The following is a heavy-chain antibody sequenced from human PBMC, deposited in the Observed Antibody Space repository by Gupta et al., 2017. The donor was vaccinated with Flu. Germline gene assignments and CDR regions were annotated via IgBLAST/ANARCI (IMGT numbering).Heavy chain of an antibody. CDR3: AKHIRQYQLLWGMDV. J-gene: IGHJ6*02. CDR1: GFTFSTYV. Sequence: EVQLLESGGGLVQPGGSLSLSCAASGFTFSTYVMSWVRQAPGKGLEWVSSISGSGGRTNYADSVKGRFTISRDNSNSTLSLQMNSLRADDTAIYYCAKHIRQYQLLWGMDVWGQGTTATVSS. CDR2: ISGSGGRT. D-gene: IGHD2-2*01. V-gene: IGHV3-23*01.